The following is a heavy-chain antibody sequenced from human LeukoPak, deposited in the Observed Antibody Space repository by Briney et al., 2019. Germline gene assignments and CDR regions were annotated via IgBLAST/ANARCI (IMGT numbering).Heavy chain of an antibody. CDR2: IWYDGSNK. Sequence: QPGRSLRLSCAASGFTFSSYGMHWVRQAPGKGLEWVAVIWYDGSNKYYADSVKGRFTISRDNSKNTLYLQMNSLRAEDTAVYYCAKDSADYYDSSGYFRFYYYYYYMDVWGKGTPVTVSS. V-gene: IGHV3-33*06. D-gene: IGHD3-22*01. CDR1: GFTFSSYG. J-gene: IGHJ6*03. CDR3: AKDSADYYDSSGYFRFYYYYYYMDV.